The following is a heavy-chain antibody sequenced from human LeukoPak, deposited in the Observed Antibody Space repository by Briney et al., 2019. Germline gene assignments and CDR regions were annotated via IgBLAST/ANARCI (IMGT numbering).Heavy chain of an antibody. J-gene: IGHJ4*02. Sequence: SETLSLTCTVSGGSISSSSYYWGWIRQPPGKGLEWIGSICYSGSTYYNPSLKSRVTISVDTSKNQFSLKLSSVTAADTAVYYCAGGGQQRIFDYWGQGTLVTVSS. CDR1: GGSISSSSYY. CDR2: ICYSGST. CDR3: AGGGQQRIFDY. D-gene: IGHD6-25*01. V-gene: IGHV4-39*07.